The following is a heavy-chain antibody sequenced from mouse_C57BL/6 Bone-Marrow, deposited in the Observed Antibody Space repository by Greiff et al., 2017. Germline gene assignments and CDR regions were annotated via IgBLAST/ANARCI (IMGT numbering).Heavy chain of an antibody. Sequence: EVKLMESGGGLVKPGGSLKLSCAASGFTFSDYGMHWVRQAPEKGLEWVAYISSGSSTIYYADTVKGRFTISRDNAKNTLFLQMTRLRSEDTAMYYCARTGYYYSSSYPWYFDVWGTGTTVTVSS. V-gene: IGHV5-17*01. CDR2: ISSGSSTI. D-gene: IGHD1-1*01. J-gene: IGHJ1*03. CDR1: GFTFSDYG. CDR3: ARTGYYYSSSYPWYFDV.